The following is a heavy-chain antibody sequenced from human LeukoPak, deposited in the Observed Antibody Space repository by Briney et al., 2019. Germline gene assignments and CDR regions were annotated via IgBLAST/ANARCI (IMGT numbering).Heavy chain of an antibody. Sequence: GGSLRLSCAGSGVNFRDHWMSWLRQAPGRGPEWVAHRKPDGSEKYYVDSVKGRFTISKDNAKNSLYLQMNSLRAEDTAVYYCARDLSRSFSMIRGLIQHREFDFWGRGTLVTVSS. V-gene: IGHV3-7*01. J-gene: IGHJ4*02. D-gene: IGHD3-10*01. CDR2: RKPDGSEK. CDR1: GVNFRDHW. CDR3: ARDLSRSFSMIRGLIQHREFDF.